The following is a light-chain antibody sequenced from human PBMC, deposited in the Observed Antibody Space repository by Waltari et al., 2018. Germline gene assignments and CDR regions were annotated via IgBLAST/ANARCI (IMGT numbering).Light chain of an antibody. Sequence: QSALTQPASVSGSPGQSITISCTGSSSDVGTYNFVSWYQHHPGKGPKLMIYEGSKRPSGCSNRFSGSKSGNTASLTIAGLQAEDEADYYCCSYAGSSTYVFGTGTKVTVL. J-gene: IGLJ1*01. CDR3: CSYAGSSTYV. V-gene: IGLV2-23*01. CDR2: EGS. CDR1: SSDVGTYNF.